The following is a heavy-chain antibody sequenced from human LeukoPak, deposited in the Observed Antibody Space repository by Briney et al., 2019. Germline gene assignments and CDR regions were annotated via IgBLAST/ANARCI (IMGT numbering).Heavy chain of an antibody. CDR3: ARGSYYDY. Sequence: ASVKVSCKTSGYTFSSYGISWVRQAPGQGLEWMGWVSAYNGDTNYAQKFQDRVTMTTDTSTRTGYMELRSLRSDDTAVYYCARGSYYDYWGQGTLVTGSS. J-gene: IGHJ4*02. CDR1: GYTFSSYG. CDR2: VSAYNGDT. V-gene: IGHV1-18*01.